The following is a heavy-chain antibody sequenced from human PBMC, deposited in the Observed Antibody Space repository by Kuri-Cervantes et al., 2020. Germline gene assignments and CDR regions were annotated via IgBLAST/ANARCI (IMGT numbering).Heavy chain of an antibody. D-gene: IGHD3-22*01. J-gene: IGHJ4*02. Sequence: GSLRLSCAVSGGSISSSNWWSWVRQPPGKGLEWIGEIYHSGSTNYNPSLKSRVTISVDKSKNQFSLKLSSVTAADTAVYYCARRFAGGYYGHFDYWGQGTLVTVSS. V-gene: IGHV4-4*02. CDR1: GGSISSSNW. CDR2: IYHSGST. CDR3: ARRFAGGYYGHFDY.